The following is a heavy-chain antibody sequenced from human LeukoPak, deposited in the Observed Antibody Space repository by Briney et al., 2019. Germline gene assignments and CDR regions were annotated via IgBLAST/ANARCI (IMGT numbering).Heavy chain of an antibody. V-gene: IGHV1-8*01. CDR2: MNPNSGNT. CDR3: ARGFEVGDIVINYYMDV. Sequence: VASVKVSCKASGYTFTSYDINWVRQATGQGLEWMGWMNPNSGNTGYAQKFQGRVTMTRNTSISTAYMELSSLRSEDTAVYYCARGFEVGDIVINYYMDVWGKGTTVTVSS. J-gene: IGHJ6*03. D-gene: IGHD2-15*01. CDR1: GYTFTSYD.